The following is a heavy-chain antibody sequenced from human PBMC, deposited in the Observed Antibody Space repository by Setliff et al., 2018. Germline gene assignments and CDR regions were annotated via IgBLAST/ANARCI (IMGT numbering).Heavy chain of an antibody. CDR2: INWSGGGT. J-gene: IGHJ1*01. V-gene: IGHV3-20*04. CDR1: GFTFDDFG. CDR3: ARGGIAATAPNGL. D-gene: IGHD6-13*01. Sequence: GGSLRLSCTASGFTFDDFGMTWVRQAPGKGLEWVSGINWSGGGTGYADSVKGRFTISRDNAKNSLYLQMNSLRAEDTALYYCARGGIAATAPNGLWGQGTLVTVSS.